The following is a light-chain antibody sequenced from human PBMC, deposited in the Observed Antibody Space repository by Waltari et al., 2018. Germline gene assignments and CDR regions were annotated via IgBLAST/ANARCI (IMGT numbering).Light chain of an antibody. Sequence: EISLTPSPGTLSLAVGERATVSCRASESVSRALAWYQQKPGQAPRPLIYGASTRATGIPDRFSGSGSGTDFSLTISRLEPDDFAVYYCQHYLRLPVTFGQGTTVEI. CDR1: ESVSRA. CDR2: GAS. CDR3: QHYLRLPVT. J-gene: IGKJ1*01. V-gene: IGKV3-20*01.